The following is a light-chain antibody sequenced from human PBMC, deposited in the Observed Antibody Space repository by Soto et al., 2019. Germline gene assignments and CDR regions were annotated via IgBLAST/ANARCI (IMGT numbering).Light chain of an antibody. V-gene: IGKV3D-20*02. J-gene: IGKJ5*01. Sequence: EIVLTQSPGTLSLSPGERATLSCRASQSVSNNYLAWYQQKPGQAPGLLIYGASNRATGIPDRFSGSGSGTDFTLTISRLEPEDFAVYYCQQRSNWPPIPFGQGTRLEIK. CDR2: GAS. CDR1: QSVSNNY. CDR3: QQRSNWPPIP.